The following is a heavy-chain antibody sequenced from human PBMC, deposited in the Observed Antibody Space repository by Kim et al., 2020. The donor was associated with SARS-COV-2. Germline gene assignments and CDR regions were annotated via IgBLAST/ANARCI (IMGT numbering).Heavy chain of an antibody. D-gene: IGHD2-15*01. CDR3: AKDRSGVVEAATNY. CDR2: ISDSGDST. J-gene: IGHJ4*02. V-gene: IGHV3-23*01. CDR1: GFTFSNYA. Sequence: GGSLRLSCAASGFTFSNYAMSWVRQAPGKGLEWVSDISDSGDSTYYADSVKGLFTISRDNSKNTLYLQMNSLRAEDTAIYYCAKDRSGVVEAATNYWGQGTLVSVSS.